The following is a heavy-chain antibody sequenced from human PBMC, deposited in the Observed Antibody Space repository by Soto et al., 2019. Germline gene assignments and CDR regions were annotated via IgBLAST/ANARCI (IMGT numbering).Heavy chain of an antibody. J-gene: IGHJ3*02. CDR3: ARFRIAVAGPLLNPDAFDI. CDR2: IIPIFGTA. Sequence: SVKVSCKASGGTFSSYAISWVRQAPGQGLEWMGGIIPIFGTANYAQKFQGRVTITADESTSTAYMELSSLRSEDTAVYYCARFRIAVAGPLLNPDAFDIWGQGAMVTVSS. CDR1: GGTFSSYA. D-gene: IGHD6-19*01. V-gene: IGHV1-69*13.